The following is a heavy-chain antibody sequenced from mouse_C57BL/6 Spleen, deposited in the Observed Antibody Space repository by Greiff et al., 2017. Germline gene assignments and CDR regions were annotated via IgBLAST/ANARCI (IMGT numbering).Heavy chain of an antibody. J-gene: IGHJ2*01. CDR1: GYTFTSYT. CDR2: INPSSGYT. V-gene: IGHV1-4*01. Sequence: QVQLKQSGAELARPGASVKMSCKASGYTFTSYTMHWVKQRPGQGLEWIGYINPSSGYTKYNQKFKDKATLTADKSPSTAYMQLSSLTSEDSAVYYCARSGTTVDYFDYWGQGTTLTVSS. CDR3: ARSGTTVDYFDY. D-gene: IGHD1-1*01.